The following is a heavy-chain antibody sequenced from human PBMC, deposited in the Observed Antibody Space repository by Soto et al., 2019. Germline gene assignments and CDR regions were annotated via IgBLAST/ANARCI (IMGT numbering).Heavy chain of an antibody. V-gene: IGHV1-2*02. Sequence: ASVKVSCKASGYTFSGFYMHWVRQAPGQGLEWMGWINPNSGGTKSAEKFQGRVTMTSDTSISPAYMELRRLTSDDTAVYYCASTAVTGTAGLDFWGQGTQVTVSS. CDR1: GYTFSGFY. CDR3: ASTAVTGTAGLDF. D-gene: IGHD6-19*01. J-gene: IGHJ4*02. CDR2: INPNSGGT.